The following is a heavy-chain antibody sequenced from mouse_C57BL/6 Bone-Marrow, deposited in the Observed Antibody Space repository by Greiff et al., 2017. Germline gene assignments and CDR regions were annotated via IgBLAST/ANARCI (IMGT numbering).Heavy chain of an antibody. CDR3: ARHDC. CDR2: ISSGGSYT. CDR1: GFTFSSYG. Sequence: EVQLVESRGDLGKPGGSLKLSCAASGFTFSSYGMSWVRQTPDKRLGWVATISSGGSYTYYPDSVKGRFTISRDNAKNTLYLQISSLKSEDTAMYYSARHDCWGQVTTLSDSS. J-gene: IGHJ2*01. V-gene: IGHV5-6*01.